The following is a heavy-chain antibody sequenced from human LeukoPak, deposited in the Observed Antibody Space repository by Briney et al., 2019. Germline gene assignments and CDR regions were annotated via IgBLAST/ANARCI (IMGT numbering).Heavy chain of an antibody. CDR1: GGSISSSSYY. V-gene: IGHV4-39*01. Sequence: SKTLSLTCTVSGGSISSSSYYWGWIRQPPGKGLEWIGSIYYSGSTYYNPSLKSRVTISVDTSRNQFSLKLRSVTAADTAVYYCARLLHKLAPIDVWGKGTTVTISS. CDR3: ARLLHKLAPIDV. D-gene: IGHD1-1*01. CDR2: IYYSGST. J-gene: IGHJ6*04.